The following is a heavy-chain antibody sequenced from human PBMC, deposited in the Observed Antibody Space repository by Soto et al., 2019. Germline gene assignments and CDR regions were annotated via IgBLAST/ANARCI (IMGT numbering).Heavy chain of an antibody. J-gene: IGHJ4*02. Sequence: ASETLCLTCTVSGGSISSYCWSWIRQPPGKGLEWIGYIYYSGSTNYNPSLKSRVTISVDTSKNQFSLKLSSVTAADTAVYYCARGEGYCSSTSCYYFDYWGQGTLVTVSS. CDR3: ARGEGYCSSTSCYYFDY. CDR1: GGSISSYC. D-gene: IGHD2-2*01. CDR2: IYYSGST. V-gene: IGHV4-59*01.